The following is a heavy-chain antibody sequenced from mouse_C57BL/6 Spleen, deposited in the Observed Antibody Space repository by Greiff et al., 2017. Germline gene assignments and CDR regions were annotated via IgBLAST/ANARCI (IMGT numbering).Heavy chain of an antibody. D-gene: IGHD1-1*01. CDR3: ARWRYYGSNPHYYAMDY. CDR2: INPNNGGT. J-gene: IGHJ4*01. V-gene: IGHV1-22*01. Sequence: EVQLQQSGPELVKPGASVKMSCKASGYTFTDYNMHWVKQSHGKSLEWIGYINPNNGGTSYNQKFKGKATLTVNKSSSTAYMELRSLTSEDSAVYYCARWRYYGSNPHYYAMDYWGQGTSVTVSS. CDR1: GYTFTDYN.